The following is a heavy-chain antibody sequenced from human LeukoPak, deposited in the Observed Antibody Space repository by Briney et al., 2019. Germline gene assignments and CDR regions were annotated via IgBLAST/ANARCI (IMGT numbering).Heavy chain of an antibody. Sequence: SETLSLTCAVSGGSISSSNWWSWVRQPPGKGLEWIGEIYHSGSTNYNPSLKSRVTISVDKSKNQFSLKLSSVTAADTAVYYCARSSITGNRRKGMDVWGQGTTVTVSS. CDR2: IYHSGST. V-gene: IGHV4-4*02. J-gene: IGHJ6*02. CDR1: GGSISSSNW. CDR3: ARSSITGNRRKGMDV. D-gene: IGHD1-20*01.